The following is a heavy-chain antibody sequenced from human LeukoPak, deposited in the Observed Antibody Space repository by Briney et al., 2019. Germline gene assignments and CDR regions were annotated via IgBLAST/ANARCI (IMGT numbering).Heavy chain of an antibody. J-gene: IGHJ4*02. Sequence: GGSLRLSCAASGFTFSNSWMSWVRQAPGRGLEWVSAISGSGDSTYYADSVRGRFTIYRDNSKSILSLQMNSLRAEDTAIYYCATYRQVLLPFESWGQGTLVTVSS. CDR1: GFTFSNSW. CDR3: ATYRQVLLPFES. V-gene: IGHV3-23*01. CDR2: ISGSGDST. D-gene: IGHD5-18*01.